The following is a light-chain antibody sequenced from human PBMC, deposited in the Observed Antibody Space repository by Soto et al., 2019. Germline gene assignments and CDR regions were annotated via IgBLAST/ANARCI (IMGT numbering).Light chain of an antibody. CDR3: QEYTSYSWT. J-gene: IGKJ1*01. V-gene: IGKV1-5*01. CDR2: DAS. CDR1: QSVGAW. Sequence: DIQMTQSPSTLSASVGDRVTITCRASQSVGAWLALYQQKPGKAPKFLIYDASNLESGVPSRFSGSGSGTEFTLTISSLQPDDFATYYCQEYTSYSWTFGQATKVVIK.